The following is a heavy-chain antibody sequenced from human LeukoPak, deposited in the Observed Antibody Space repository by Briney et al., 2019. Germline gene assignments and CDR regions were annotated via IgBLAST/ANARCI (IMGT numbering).Heavy chain of an antibody. V-gene: IGHV1-18*01. CDR2: ISAYNGNT. D-gene: IGHD3-3*01. J-gene: IGHJ4*02. CDR1: GYTFTSYG. Sequence: GASVKVSCKASGYTFTSYGISWVRQAPGQGLEWMGWISAYNGNTNYAQKLQGRVTMTKDTSISTAYMELSRLRSDDTAVYYCAREYEFVDYWGQGTLVTVSS. CDR3: AREYEFVDY.